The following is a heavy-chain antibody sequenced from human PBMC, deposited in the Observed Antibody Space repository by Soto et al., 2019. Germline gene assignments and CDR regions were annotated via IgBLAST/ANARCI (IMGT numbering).Heavy chain of an antibody. CDR1: GFTFSSHA. D-gene: IGHD3-16*01. CDR3: ARDARNADYDY. CDR2: IHGTRSII. Sequence: EVQLVESGGGLVQPGGSLKLSSAVSGFTFSSHAMNWVRQAPGKGLEWVAYIHGTRSIIYYADSVKGRFTISRDNAKNSLYLQMDSLRDEDTALYYCARDARNADYDYCGQGTLVTVSS. J-gene: IGHJ4*02. V-gene: IGHV3-48*02.